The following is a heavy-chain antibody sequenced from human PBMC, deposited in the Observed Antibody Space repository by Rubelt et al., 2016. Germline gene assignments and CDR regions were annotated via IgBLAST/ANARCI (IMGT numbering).Heavy chain of an antibody. CDR3: ARDFSPPPLTIFGVVIRNGMDV. J-gene: IGHJ6*02. CDR1: GYTFTGYY. Sequence: QLVQSGAEVKKPGASVKVSCKASGYTFTGYYMHWVRQAPGQGLEWMGWINTNTGNPTYAQGFTGRFVFSLDTSVSTAYLQISSLKAEDTAVYYCARDFSPPPLTIFGVVIRNGMDVWGQGTTVTVSS. D-gene: IGHD3-3*01. CDR2: INTNTGNP. V-gene: IGHV7-4-1*02.